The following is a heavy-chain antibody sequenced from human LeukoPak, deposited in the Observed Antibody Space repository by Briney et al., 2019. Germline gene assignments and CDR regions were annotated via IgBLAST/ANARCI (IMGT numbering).Heavy chain of an antibody. CDR1: GFTFSSYA. V-gene: IGHV3-30-3*01. CDR3: AKENIVVVPAATLPYFDY. CDR2: ISYDGSNK. J-gene: IGHJ4*02. Sequence: PGRSLRLSCAASGFTFSSYAMHWVRQAPGKGLEWVAVISYDGSNKYYADSVKGRFTISRDNSKNTLYLQMNSLRAEDTAVYYCAKENIVVVPAATLPYFDYWGQGTLVTVSS. D-gene: IGHD2-2*01.